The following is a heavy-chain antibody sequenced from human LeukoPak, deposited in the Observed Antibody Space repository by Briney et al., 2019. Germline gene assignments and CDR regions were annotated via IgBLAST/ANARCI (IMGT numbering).Heavy chain of an antibody. CDR2: IYSGGAT. Sequence: GGSLRLSCAASGFTFSSYAMSWVRQAPGKGLEWASIIYSGGATFYADSVKGRFTISRENSKNTLWLQMNSLRAEDTAVYYCARLHYDVLTGPFDYWGQGTLVTVSS. CDR3: ARLHYDVLTGPFDY. J-gene: IGHJ4*02. V-gene: IGHV3-66*04. D-gene: IGHD3-9*01. CDR1: GFTFSSYA.